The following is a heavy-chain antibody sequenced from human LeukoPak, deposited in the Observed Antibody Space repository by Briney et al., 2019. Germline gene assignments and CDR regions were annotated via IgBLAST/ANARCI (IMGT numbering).Heavy chain of an antibody. CDR3: ARERVAWGTDY. Sequence: PSETLSLTCAVYGGSFSGYYWSWIRQPPGKGLEWIGEINHSGSTNYNPSLKSRLTISVDESKNQFSLKLNSVTAADTAMYYCARERVAWGTDYWGQGTLVTVSS. D-gene: IGHD3-16*01. CDR2: INHSGST. CDR1: GGSFSGYY. V-gene: IGHV4-34*01. J-gene: IGHJ4*02.